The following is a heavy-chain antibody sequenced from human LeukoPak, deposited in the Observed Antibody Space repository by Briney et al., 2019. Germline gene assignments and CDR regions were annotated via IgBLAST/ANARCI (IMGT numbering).Heavy chain of an antibody. Sequence: GGSLRLSCAASGFTFSTYGMHWVRQAPGKGLEWVAFIYSDNTHYSDSVKGRFTISRDNSKNTLYLQMNSLRAEDTAVYYCARSGRGTYYYFDLWGQGTLVTVSS. CDR1: GFTFSTYG. V-gene: IGHV3-30*12. CDR3: ARSGRGTYYYFDL. J-gene: IGHJ4*02. CDR2: IYSDNT. D-gene: IGHD1-26*01.